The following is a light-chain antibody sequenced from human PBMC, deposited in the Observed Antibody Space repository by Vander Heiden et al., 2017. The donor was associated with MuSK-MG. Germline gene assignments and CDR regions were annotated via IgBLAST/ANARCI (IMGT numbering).Light chain of an antibody. J-gene: IGKJ1*01. CDR1: QTISTY. CDR2: DAS. V-gene: IGKV1-39*01. Sequence: DIQVIQSPSSLSASVGDRVAITCRASQTISTYLNWYQQRPGKAPNLLIYDASRVQSGVPSRFSGSGSGTDFTLTISRLQPEDFAIYYCQQIYSPPRTFGQGTKVEIK. CDR3: QQIYSPPRT.